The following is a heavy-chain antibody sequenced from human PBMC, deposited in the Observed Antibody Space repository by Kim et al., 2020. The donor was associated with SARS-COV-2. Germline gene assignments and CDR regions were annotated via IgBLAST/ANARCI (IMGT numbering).Heavy chain of an antibody. D-gene: IGHD2-21*01. V-gene: IGHV3-23*01. CDR3: VKEPYLDYYFYC. J-gene: IGHJ4*02. CDR2: ISNSGSAT. CDR1: GFVFNTYA. Sequence: GGSLRLSCAASGFVFNTYAMGWVRQAPGTGLEWVSTISNSGSATYYADSVKGRFTISRDNSKKTLDLQMSSLRAEDTALYYCVKEPYLDYYFYCWGQGSLVTVSS.